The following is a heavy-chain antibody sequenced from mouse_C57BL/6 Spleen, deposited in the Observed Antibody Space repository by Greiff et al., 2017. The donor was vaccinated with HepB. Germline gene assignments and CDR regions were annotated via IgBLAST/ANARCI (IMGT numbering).Heavy chain of an antibody. CDR3: ARSPEDYAMDY. Sequence: QVHVKQSGAELARPGASVKLSCKASGYTFTSYGISWVKQRTGQGLEWIGEIYPRSGNTYYNEKFKGKATLTADKSSSTAYMELRSLTSEDSAVYFCARSPEDYAMDYWGQGTSVTVSS. J-gene: IGHJ4*01. CDR1: GYTFTSYG. V-gene: IGHV1-81*01. CDR2: IYPRSGNT.